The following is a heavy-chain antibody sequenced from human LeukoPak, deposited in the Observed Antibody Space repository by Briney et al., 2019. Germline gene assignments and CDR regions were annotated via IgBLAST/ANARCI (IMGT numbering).Heavy chain of an antibody. V-gene: IGHV4-59*01. CDR2: IYYSGST. Sequence: SETLSLTCTVSGGSISSYYWSWIRQPPGKGLEWIGYIYYSGSTNYNPSLKSRVSISVDTSKNQFSLKLSSVTAADTAVYYCARSPYYYYGMDVWGQGTTVTVSS. J-gene: IGHJ6*02. CDR1: GGSISSYY. CDR3: ARSPYYYYGMDV.